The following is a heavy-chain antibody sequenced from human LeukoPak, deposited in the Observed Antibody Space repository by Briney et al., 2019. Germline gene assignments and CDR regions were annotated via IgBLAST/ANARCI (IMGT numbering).Heavy chain of an antibody. CDR2: ISAYNGNT. CDR3: ARLHNDAYYFDY. CDR1: GYTFTSYG. J-gene: IGHJ4*02. D-gene: IGHD5-24*01. Sequence: ASVKVSCKASGYTFTSYGISWVRQAPGQGLEWMGWISAYNGNTNYAQRLQGRVTMTTDTSTSTAYMELRSLRSDDTAVYYCARLHNDAYYFDYWGQGTLVTVSS. V-gene: IGHV1-18*01.